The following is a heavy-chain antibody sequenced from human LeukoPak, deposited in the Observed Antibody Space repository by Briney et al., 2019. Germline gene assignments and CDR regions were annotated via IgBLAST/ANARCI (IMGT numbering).Heavy chain of an antibody. CDR1: GFTFSSYW. CDR2: IKQDGSEK. J-gene: IGHJ4*02. D-gene: IGHD6-19*01. V-gene: IGHV3-7*01. Sequence: PGGSLRLSCAASGFTFSSYWMSWVRQAPGKGLEWVANIKQDGSEKYYVDSVKGRFTISRDNAKNSLYLQMNSLRAEDTAVYYCARAYGYSSAGTGYFDYWGQGTLVTVSS. CDR3: ARAYGYSSAGTGYFDY.